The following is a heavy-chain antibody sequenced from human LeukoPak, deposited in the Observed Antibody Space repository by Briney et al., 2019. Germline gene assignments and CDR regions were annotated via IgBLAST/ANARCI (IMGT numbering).Heavy chain of an antibody. CDR2: INPNSGGT. CDR1: GSTFTGYY. Sequence: ASGKVSCKASGSTFTGYYIHWLRQAPGQGLKGMGRINPNSGGTNYAQKFQGRVTMTRDTSISTAYMELSRLRSDDTAVYYCARVQSLTHFDYWGQGTLVTVSS. J-gene: IGHJ4*02. CDR3: ARVQSLTHFDY. V-gene: IGHV1-2*06.